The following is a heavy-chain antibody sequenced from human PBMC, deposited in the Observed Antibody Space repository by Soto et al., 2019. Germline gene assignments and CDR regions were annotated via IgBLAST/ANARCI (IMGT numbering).Heavy chain of an antibody. CDR3: AREEGLGDCTNGPCYYGMDV. CDR2: INWNGGST. V-gene: IGHV3-20*04. Sequence: RPGGSLRLSCAASGFTFDDYGMSWVRQAPGKGLEWVSGINWNGGSTGYADSVKGRFTISRDNAKNSLYLQMNSLRAEDTALYYCAREEGLGDCTNGPCYYGMDVWGQGTTVTVSS. CDR1: GFTFDDYG. J-gene: IGHJ6*02. D-gene: IGHD2-8*01.